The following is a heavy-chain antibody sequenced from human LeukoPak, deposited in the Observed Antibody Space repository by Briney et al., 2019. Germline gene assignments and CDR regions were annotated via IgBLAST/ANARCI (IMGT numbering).Heavy chain of an antibody. CDR3: ARQDFGQYYFDY. Sequence: GASVKVSCKASGGTFSSYAISWVRQAPGQGLEWMGGIIPIFGTANYAQKFQGRVTITADESTSTAYMELSRLRSDDTAVYYCARQDFGQYYFDYWGQGTLVTVSS. V-gene: IGHV1-69*13. CDR2: IIPIFGTA. J-gene: IGHJ4*02. CDR1: GGTFSSYA. D-gene: IGHD2-15*01.